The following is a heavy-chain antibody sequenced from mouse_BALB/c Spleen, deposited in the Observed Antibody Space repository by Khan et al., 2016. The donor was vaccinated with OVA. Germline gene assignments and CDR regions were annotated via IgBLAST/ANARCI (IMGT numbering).Heavy chain of an antibody. CDR2: INSDGSAI. J-gene: IGHJ1*01. CDR3: MRYGNYWYFDV. D-gene: IGHD2-1*01. Sequence: EVQLVETGGGLVQPGGSWGLSCEGSGFTFSGFWMSWVRQTPGKILEWIGDINSDGSAINYAPSIKDRFTIFRDNDKSTLYLQMSNVRSEDTATYFCMRYGNYWYFDVWGAGTTVTVSS. V-gene: IGHV11-2*02. CDR1: GFTFSGFW.